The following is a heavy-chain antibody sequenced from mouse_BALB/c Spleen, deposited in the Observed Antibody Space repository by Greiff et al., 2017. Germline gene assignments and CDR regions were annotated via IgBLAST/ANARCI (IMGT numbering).Heavy chain of an antibody. Sequence: EVKLQESGGDLVKPGGSLKLSCAASGFTFSSYGMSWVRQTPDKRLEWVATISSGGSYTYYPDSVKGRFTISGDNAKNTLYLQRSSLKFEDTAMYYCARGYDECDFAYWGQGTLVTVSA. V-gene: IGHV5-6*01. CDR1: GFTFSSYG. J-gene: IGHJ3*01. CDR3: ARGYDECDFAY. CDR2: ISSGGSYT. D-gene: IGHD2-14*01.